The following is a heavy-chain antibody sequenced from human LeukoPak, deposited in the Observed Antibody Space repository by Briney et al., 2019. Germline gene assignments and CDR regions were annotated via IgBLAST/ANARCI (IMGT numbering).Heavy chain of an antibody. Sequence: GGSLRLSCAASGFTVSSNYMSWVRQAPGKGLEWVSRIDSDGSSTSYADSVKGRFTISRDNARNTVYLQMNSLRADDTAVYYCARDPSSWNGYFDSWGQGTLVTVSS. V-gene: IGHV3-74*01. J-gene: IGHJ4*02. CDR1: GFTVSSNY. D-gene: IGHD6-13*01. CDR2: IDSDGSST. CDR3: ARDPSSWNGYFDS.